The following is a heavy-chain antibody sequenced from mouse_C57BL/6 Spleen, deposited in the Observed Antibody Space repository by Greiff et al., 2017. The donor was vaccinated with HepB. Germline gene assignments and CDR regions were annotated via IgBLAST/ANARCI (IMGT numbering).Heavy chain of an antibody. CDR3: ARGHDYDEEGPWYFDV. CDR1: GYTFTDYN. Sequence: EVQLQQSGPELVKPGASVKIPCKASGYTFTDYNMDWVKQSHGKSLEWIGDINPNNGGTIYNQKFKGKATLTVDKSSSTAYMELRSLTSEDTAVYYCARGHDYDEEGPWYFDVWGTGTTVTVSS. CDR2: INPNNGGT. V-gene: IGHV1-18*01. D-gene: IGHD2-4*01. J-gene: IGHJ1*03.